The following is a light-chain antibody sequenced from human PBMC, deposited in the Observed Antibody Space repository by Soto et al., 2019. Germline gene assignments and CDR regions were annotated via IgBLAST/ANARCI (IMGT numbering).Light chain of an antibody. CDR3: QQYDNPPLT. J-gene: IGKJ4*01. V-gene: IGKV1-33*01. CDR1: QDISNY. Sequence: DIQMTQSPSSLSACVGDRVTITCQASQDISNYLNWYQQKPGKAPKLLIYDASNLETGVPSRFSGSGSGTDFTFTISSLQPEDIATYYCQQYDNPPLTFGGGTKVEIK. CDR2: DAS.